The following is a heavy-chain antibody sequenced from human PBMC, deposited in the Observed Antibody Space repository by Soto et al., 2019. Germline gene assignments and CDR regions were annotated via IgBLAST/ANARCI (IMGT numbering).Heavy chain of an antibody. CDR1: AFTFTNYA. V-gene: IGHV3-23*01. J-gene: IGHJ4*02. CDR3: AKHDYGEYKLYDY. D-gene: IGHD4-17*01. CDR2: ISESGYST. Sequence: HPGESRRHSCGAPAFTFTNYAMTWPRQATGKGLECVSSISESGYSTYHADSVKGRFTIPRETFKNTLYMPMSTLRAEDTAVYYCAKHDYGEYKLYDYWGQGT.